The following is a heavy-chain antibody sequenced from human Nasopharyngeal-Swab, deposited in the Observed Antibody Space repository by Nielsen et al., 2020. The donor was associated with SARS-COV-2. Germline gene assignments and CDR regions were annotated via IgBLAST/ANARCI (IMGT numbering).Heavy chain of an antibody. D-gene: IGHD6-19*01. Sequence: SETLSLTCTVSGASMSGYSWSWIRQPPGKGLEWIAFMYDNEYTNYNPPLRGRATISLDTSKNQFSLKVTSVTAADTAVYYCARENWQLANVFDIWGQGTMVTVSS. CDR2: MYDNEYT. V-gene: IGHV4-59*01. J-gene: IGHJ3*02. CDR3: ARENWQLANVFDI. CDR1: GASMSGYS.